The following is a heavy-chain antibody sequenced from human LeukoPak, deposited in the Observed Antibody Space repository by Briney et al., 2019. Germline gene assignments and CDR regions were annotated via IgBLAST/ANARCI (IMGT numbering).Heavy chain of an antibody. CDR3: ARGRMGYGSGSYATFDH. D-gene: IGHD3-10*01. J-gene: IGHJ4*02. V-gene: IGHV4-39*07. CDR1: GGSVGSSSYY. CDR2: IYYSGNT. Sequence: SETLSLTCTVSGGSVGSSSYYWGWLRQPPGKGLEWIGSIYYSGNTHYNPSLKSRVTLAVDKSKNQFSLKLSSVTVADTAVYYCARGRMGYGSGSYATFDHWGQGTLVTVSS.